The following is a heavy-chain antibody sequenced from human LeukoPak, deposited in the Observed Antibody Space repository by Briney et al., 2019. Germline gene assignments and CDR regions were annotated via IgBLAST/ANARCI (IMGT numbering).Heavy chain of an antibody. Sequence: SVKVSCKASGGTFSSYAISWVRQAPGQGLEWMGRIIPILSIANYAQKFQGRVTITADKSTSTAYMELSSLRSEDTAVYYCARTYYYGSGSYYYGMDVWGQGTTVTVSS. CDR2: IIPILSIA. V-gene: IGHV1-69*04. CDR3: ARTYYYGSGSYYYGMDV. J-gene: IGHJ6*01. D-gene: IGHD3-10*01. CDR1: GGTFSSYA.